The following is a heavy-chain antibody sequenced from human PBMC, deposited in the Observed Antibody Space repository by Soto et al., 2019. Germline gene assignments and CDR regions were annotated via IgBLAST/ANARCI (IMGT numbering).Heavy chain of an antibody. CDR3: SRGNRGAFDH. CDR1: GGSIHDYY. V-gene: IGHV4-59*01. Sequence: PSETLSLTCPVSGGSIHDYYWVWIRQPPGQGLEWIGSIFYTGRTDYNPSLKSRVTLSLATSKNQFSLNLSAVTAADTAVYYCSRGNRGAFDHWGQGALVSVAS. J-gene: IGHJ4*02. CDR2: IFYTGRT.